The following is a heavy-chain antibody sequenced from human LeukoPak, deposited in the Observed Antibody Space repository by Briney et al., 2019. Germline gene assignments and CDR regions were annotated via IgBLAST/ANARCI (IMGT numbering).Heavy chain of an antibody. J-gene: IGHJ4*02. CDR2: ISGSGGST. D-gene: IGHD5-12*01. CDR3: AKDPLPFEWLSRGHYDY. CDR1: GFTFSSYA. Sequence: GGSLRLSCAASGFTFSSYAMSWVRQAPGKGLEWVSAISGSGGSTYYADSVKGRFTISRDNSKNTLYLQMNSLRAEDTAVYYCAKDPLPFEWLSRGHYDYWGQGTLVTVSS. V-gene: IGHV3-23*01.